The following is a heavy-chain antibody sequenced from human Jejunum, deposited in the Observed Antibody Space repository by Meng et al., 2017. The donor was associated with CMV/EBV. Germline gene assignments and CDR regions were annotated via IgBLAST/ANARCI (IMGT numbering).Heavy chain of an antibody. D-gene: IGHD1-20*01. Sequence: AASGFIFDDYFMHWVRQVAGKGLEWVSLISWDGSSVYYSDSVKGRFTVSRDNSKNSLYLQMNSLRIEDSGLYFCAKAPYNWSPVDYWGQGSPVTVSS. CDR2: ISWDGSSV. V-gene: IGHV3-43*01. CDR3: AKAPYNWSPVDY. CDR1: GFIFDDYF. J-gene: IGHJ4*02.